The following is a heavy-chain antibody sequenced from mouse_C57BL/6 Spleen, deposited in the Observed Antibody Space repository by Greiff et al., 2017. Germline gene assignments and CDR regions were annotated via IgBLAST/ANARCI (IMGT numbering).Heavy chain of an antibody. D-gene: IGHD2-4*01. CDR2: IWSGGST. J-gene: IGHJ3*01. CDR1: GFSLTSYG. V-gene: IGHV2-2*01. Sequence: VQLVESGPGLVQPSQSLSITCTVSGFSLTSYGVHWVRQSPGKGLEWLGVIWSGGSTDYNAAFISRLSISKDNSKSQVFFKMNSLQADDTAIYYCARRAGDYDSWFAYWGQGTLVTVSA. CDR3: ARRAGDYDSWFAY.